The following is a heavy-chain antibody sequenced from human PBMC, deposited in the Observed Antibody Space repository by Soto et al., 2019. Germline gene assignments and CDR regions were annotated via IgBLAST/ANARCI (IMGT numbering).Heavy chain of an antibody. Sequence: QVQLVQSGAVVKKPGASVKVSCKASGYTFTGYYMHWVRQAPGQGLEWMGWINPNSGGTNYAQKFQGRVTMTRDTSISTAYMELSRLRSDDTAVYYWAREGSSIQLWYNYYYSDMDVWGQGTTVTVSS. D-gene: IGHD5-18*01. J-gene: IGHJ6*02. CDR3: AREGSSIQLWYNYYYSDMDV. CDR1: GYTFTGYY. V-gene: IGHV1-2*02. CDR2: INPNSGGT.